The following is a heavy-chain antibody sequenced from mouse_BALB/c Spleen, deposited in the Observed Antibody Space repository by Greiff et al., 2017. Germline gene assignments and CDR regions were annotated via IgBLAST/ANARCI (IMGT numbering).Heavy chain of an antibody. CDR3: ARGGVRGAFDY. Sequence: DVHLVESGGGLVQPGGSRKLSCAASGFTFSSFGMHWVRQAPEKGLEWVAYISSGSSTIYYADTVKGRFTISRDNPKNTLFLQMTSLRSEDTAMYYCARGGVRGAFDYWGQGTTLTVSS. D-gene: IGHD2-14*01. V-gene: IGHV5-17*02. J-gene: IGHJ2*01. CDR2: ISSGSSTI. CDR1: GFTFSSFG.